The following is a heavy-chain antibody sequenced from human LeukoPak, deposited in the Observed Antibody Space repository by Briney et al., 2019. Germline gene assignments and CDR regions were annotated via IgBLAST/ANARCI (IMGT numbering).Heavy chain of an antibody. D-gene: IGHD6-13*01. Sequence: GGSLRLSCAASGFTFSTYAVKWVRQAPGKGLEWVSSISSSSSYIYYADSVRGRFTISRDNAKNSLYLQMNSLRAEDTAVYYCARKGKAAAGPAAFDPWGQGTLVTVSS. CDR3: ARKGKAAAGPAAFDP. J-gene: IGHJ5*02. CDR1: GFTFSTYA. V-gene: IGHV3-21*01. CDR2: ISSSSSYI.